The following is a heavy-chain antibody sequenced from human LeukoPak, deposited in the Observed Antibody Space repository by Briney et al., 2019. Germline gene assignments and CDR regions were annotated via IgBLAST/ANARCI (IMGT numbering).Heavy chain of an antibody. J-gene: IGHJ4*02. D-gene: IGHD5-18*01. CDR2: INPSGGST. V-gene: IGHV1-46*01. Sequence: ASVKVSCKASGYTFINHYMHWVRQAPGQGLEWMGIINPSGGSTSYAQKFQGRVTMTRDTSTSTVYMELSSLRSEDTAVYYCARAWIQPEGYWGQGTLVTVSS. CDR3: ARAWIQPEGY. CDR1: GYTFINHY.